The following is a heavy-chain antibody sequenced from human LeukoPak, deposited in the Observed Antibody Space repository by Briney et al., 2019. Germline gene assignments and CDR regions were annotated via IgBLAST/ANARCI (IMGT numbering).Heavy chain of an antibody. D-gene: IGHD3-22*01. J-gene: IGHJ4*02. CDR2: INPNSGGT. Sequence: ASVKVSCKASGYTFTAYYIHWVRQAPGQGLEWMGRINPNSGGTDSAQKFQGRVTMTRDTSISTAYMELSRLRSDDTAVYYCAVYDSSGYPLIDYWGQGTLVTVSS. CDR3: AVYDSSGYPLIDY. V-gene: IGHV1-2*06. CDR1: GYTFTAYY.